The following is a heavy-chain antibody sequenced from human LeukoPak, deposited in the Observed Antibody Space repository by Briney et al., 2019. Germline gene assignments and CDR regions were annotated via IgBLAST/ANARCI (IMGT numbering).Heavy chain of an antibody. D-gene: IGHD4-23*01. V-gene: IGHV3-72*01. CDR2: SRDKDHRYST. J-gene: IGHJ4*02. Sequence: GGSLRLSCAASGFTFSDYYMDWVRQAPGKGLEWVGRSRDKDHRYSTEYAASVNGRFSISRDNSKNSLYLQMNGLKTEDTAVYYCVRGHSGFDFWGQGTLVTVSS. CDR1: GFTFSDYY. CDR3: VRGHSGFDF.